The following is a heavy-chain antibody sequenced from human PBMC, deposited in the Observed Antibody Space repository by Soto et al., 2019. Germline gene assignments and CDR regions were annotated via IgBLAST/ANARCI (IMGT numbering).Heavy chain of an antibody. D-gene: IGHD3-22*01. CDR2: IYSGGST. Sequence: EVQLVESGGGLIQPGGSLRLSCAASGFTVSSNYMSWVRQAPGKGLEWVSVIYSGGSTYYADSVKGRFTISRDNSKNTLYLQMNSLRAEETDVYYCARDRVESGYPEYFQHWGQGTLVTVSS. V-gene: IGHV3-53*01. CDR1: GFTVSSNY. CDR3: ARDRVESGYPEYFQH. J-gene: IGHJ1*01.